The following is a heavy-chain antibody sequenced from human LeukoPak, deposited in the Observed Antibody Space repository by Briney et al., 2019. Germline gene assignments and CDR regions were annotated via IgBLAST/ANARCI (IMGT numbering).Heavy chain of an antibody. Sequence: ISAYNGNTNYAQKLQGRVTMTTDTSTSTAYMELRSLRSDDTAVYYCARGRDGYNFKGDYWGQGTLVTVSS. D-gene: IGHD5-24*01. V-gene: IGHV1-18*01. J-gene: IGHJ4*02. CDR2: ISAYNGNT. CDR3: ARGRDGYNFKGDY.